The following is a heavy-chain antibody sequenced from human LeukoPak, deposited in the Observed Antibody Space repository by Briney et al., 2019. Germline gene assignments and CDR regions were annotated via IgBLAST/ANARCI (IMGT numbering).Heavy chain of an antibody. Sequence: ASVKVSCKASGYTFTSYAISWVRQAPGQGLEWMGWISAYNGNTKYAQKLQGRVTMTTDTSTSTAYMELRSLRSDDTAVYYCARDLSEYSSGWYVCDYWGQGTLVTVSS. CDR1: GYTFTSYA. D-gene: IGHD6-19*01. CDR3: ARDLSEYSSGWYVCDY. J-gene: IGHJ4*02. V-gene: IGHV1-18*01. CDR2: ISAYNGNT.